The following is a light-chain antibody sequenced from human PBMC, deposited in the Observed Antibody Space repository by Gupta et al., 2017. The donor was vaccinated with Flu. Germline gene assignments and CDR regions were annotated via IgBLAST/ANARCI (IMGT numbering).Light chain of an antibody. CDR1: QSVLYSSNNKNY. Sequence: DIVKTQSPDSLAVSLGERATINCKSSQSVLYSSNNKNYLAWYQQKPGQPPKLLIYWASTREPGVPDRFSGSGSGTDFTLTISSLQAEDVAVYYCQQYYSTPPTFGQGTKLEIK. V-gene: IGKV4-1*01. CDR2: WAS. CDR3: QQYYSTPPT. J-gene: IGKJ2*01.